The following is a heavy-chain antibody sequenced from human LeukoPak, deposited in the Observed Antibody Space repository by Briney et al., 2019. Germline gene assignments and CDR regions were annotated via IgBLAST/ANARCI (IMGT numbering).Heavy chain of an antibody. CDR2: VSGSGDRM. V-gene: IGHV3-23*01. J-gene: IGHJ4*02. CDR3: ARESPGDFDY. CDR1: GFTSSSYA. Sequence: WGVLRLSCAASGFTSSSYALNWVRQAPGKGLEWVATVSGSGDRMYHADSVRGRFTISRDNSKNTIYLQMNSLRAEDTALYYCARESPGDFDYWGQGTLVTVSS.